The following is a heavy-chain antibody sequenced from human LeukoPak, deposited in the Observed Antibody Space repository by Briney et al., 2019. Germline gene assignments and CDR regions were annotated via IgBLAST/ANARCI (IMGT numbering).Heavy chain of an antibody. J-gene: IGHJ4*02. CDR3: ARGVRGVMWVSVHFDY. Sequence: GESLKISCKGSGYSFTSYWIGWVRQMPGKGLEWMGIIYPGDSDTRYSPSFQGQVTISADKSISTAYLQWSSLKASDTAMYYCARGVRGVMWVSVHFDYWGQGTLVIVSS. CDR2: IYPGDSDT. D-gene: IGHD3-10*02. V-gene: IGHV5-51*01. CDR1: GYSFTSYW.